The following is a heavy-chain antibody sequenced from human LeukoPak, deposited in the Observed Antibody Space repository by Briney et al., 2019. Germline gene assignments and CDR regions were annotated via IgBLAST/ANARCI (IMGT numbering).Heavy chain of an antibody. CDR2: IYYSGST. Sequence: PSETLSLTCTVSGGSISTYYWSWIRQPPGKGLEWIGYIYYSGSTNYNPSLKSRVTISVDTSKNQFSLKLSSVTAADTAVYYCARIAAAGTYDAFDIWGQGTMVTVSS. CDR1: GGSISTYY. D-gene: IGHD6-13*01. V-gene: IGHV4-59*01. J-gene: IGHJ3*02. CDR3: ARIAAAGTYDAFDI.